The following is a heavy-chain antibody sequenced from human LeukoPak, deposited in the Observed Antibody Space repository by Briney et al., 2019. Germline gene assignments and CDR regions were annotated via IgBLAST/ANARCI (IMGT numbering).Heavy chain of an antibody. Sequence: PSQTLSLTCTVSVVSARKDSNYGSWIRQPPGKGLEWIGYISYSGNTDYNPSLKSRVTMSLGTSKNELALKLDSMAAVDRAVYYCGRGYRNNWRFDYWGQGTLVTVSS. V-gene: IGHV4-61*01. CDR2: ISYSGNT. J-gene: IGHJ4*02. CDR1: VVSARKDSNY. CDR3: GRGYRNNWRFDY. D-gene: IGHD1-1*01.